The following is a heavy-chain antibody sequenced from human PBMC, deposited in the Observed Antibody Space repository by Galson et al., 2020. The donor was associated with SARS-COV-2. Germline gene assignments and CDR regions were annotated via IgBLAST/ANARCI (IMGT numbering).Heavy chain of an antibody. CDR2: IYYSGST. V-gene: IGHV4-39*01. CDR1: GGSISSSSYY. J-gene: IGHJ3*02. D-gene: IGHD2-21*02. Sequence: SETLSLTCTVSGGSISSSSYYWGWIRQPPGKGLEWIGSIYYSGSTYYNPSLKSRVTISVDTSKNQFSLKLSSVTAADTAVYYCARRRYCGGDCSIGAFDIWGQGTMVTVSS. CDR3: ARRRYCGGDCSIGAFDI.